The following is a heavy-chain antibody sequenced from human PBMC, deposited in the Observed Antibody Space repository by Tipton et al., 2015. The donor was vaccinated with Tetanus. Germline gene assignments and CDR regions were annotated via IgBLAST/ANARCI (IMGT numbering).Heavy chain of an antibody. D-gene: IGHD1-26*01. CDR3: ARAVYSGSYKRLFYFGY. V-gene: IGHV4-61*05. Sequence: TLSLTCTVSGGSISSSSYYWGWIRQPPGKGLEWIGYIYYSGSTNYNPSLKSRVTISVDTSKNQFSLKLSSVTAAVTAVFYCARAVYSGSYKRLFYFGYGGHGTLFTVSS. CDR2: IYYSGST. J-gene: IGHJ4*01. CDR1: GGSISSSSYY.